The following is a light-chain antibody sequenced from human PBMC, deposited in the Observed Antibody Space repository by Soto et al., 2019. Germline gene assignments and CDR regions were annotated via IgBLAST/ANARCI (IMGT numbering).Light chain of an antibody. V-gene: IGKV1-5*03. J-gene: IGKJ3*01. Sequence: DIQMTQSPSTLSASEGDRVNITCRASQSISGWLAWYQQKPGKAPKLLIYKASSLETGVPSRFSGSGSGTEFTLTISSLQPDDSATYYCQRYNSYPFTFGPGTKVDIK. CDR3: QRYNSYPFT. CDR1: QSISGW. CDR2: KAS.